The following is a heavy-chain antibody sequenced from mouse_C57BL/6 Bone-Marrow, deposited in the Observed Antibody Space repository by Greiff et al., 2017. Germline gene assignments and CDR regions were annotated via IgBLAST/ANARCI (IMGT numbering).Heavy chain of an antibody. CDR3: ARNSGPY. J-gene: IGHJ3*01. CDR2: IDPSDSYT. V-gene: IGHV1-59*01. CDR1: GYTFTSYW. D-gene: IGHD1-3*01. Sequence: QVQLQQPGAELVRPGTSVKLSCKASGYTFTSYWMHWVKQRPGQGLEWIGVIDPSDSYTNYNQKFKGKATLTADTSSSTAYMQLSSLTSEDSAVYYCARNSGPYWGQGTLVTVSA.